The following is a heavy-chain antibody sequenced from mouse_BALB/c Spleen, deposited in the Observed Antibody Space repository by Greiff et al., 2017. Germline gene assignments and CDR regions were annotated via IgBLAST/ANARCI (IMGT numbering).Heavy chain of an antibody. CDR1: GYAFSSYW. CDR2: IYPGDGDT. D-gene: IGHD1-1*01. J-gene: IGHJ1*01. V-gene: IGHV1-80*01. CDR3: ARRRYGSSGWYFDV. Sequence: VQLQESGAELVRPGSSVKISCKASGYAFSSYWMNWVKQRPGQGLEWIGQIYPGDGDTNYNGKFKGKATLTADKSSSTAYMQLSSLTSEDSAVYFCARRRYGSSGWYFDVWGAGTTVTVSS.